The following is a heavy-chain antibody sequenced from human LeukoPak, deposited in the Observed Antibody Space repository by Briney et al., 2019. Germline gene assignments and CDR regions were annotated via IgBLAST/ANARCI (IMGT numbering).Heavy chain of an antibody. CDR3: ARDPSYDFWSGYYALDY. V-gene: IGHV3-33*01. CDR1: GFTFSSYG. D-gene: IGHD3-3*01. CDR2: IWYDGSNK. J-gene: IGHJ4*02. Sequence: GRSLRLSCAASGFTFSSYGMHWVRQAPGKGLEWVAVIWYDGSNKYYADSVKGRFTISRDNSKNTLYLQMNGLRAEDTAVYYCARDPSYDFWSGYYALDYWGQGTLVTVSS.